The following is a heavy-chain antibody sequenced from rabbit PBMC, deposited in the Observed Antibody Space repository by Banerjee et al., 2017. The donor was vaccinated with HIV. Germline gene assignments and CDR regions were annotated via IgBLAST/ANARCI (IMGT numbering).Heavy chain of an antibody. V-gene: IGHV1S45*01. CDR2: IYAGSSGST. CDR1: GFSFSSNYW. Sequence: QEQLEESGGDLVKPGASLTLTCTASGFSFSSNYWICWVRQAPGKGLEWIACIYAGSSGSTYYASWAKGRFTISKTSSTTVTLQMTSLTAADTATYFCARSYTSSSTYYGCLELWGPGTLVTVS. D-gene: IGHD1-1*01. J-gene: IGHJ4*01. CDR3: ARSYTSSSTYYGCLEL.